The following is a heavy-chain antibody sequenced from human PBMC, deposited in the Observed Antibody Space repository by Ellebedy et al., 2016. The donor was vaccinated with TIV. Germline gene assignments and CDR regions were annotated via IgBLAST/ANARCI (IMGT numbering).Heavy chain of an antibody. D-gene: IGHD3-3*01. J-gene: IGHJ4*02. CDR1: GYTFTSYG. CDR2: ISAYNGHT. CDR3: GRVFGIRVFDY. V-gene: IGHV1-18*01. Sequence: ASVKVSCKPSGYTFTSYGISWVRQAPGQGLEWMGWISAYNGHTRYAQKFQGRVTMTEDTSTDTAYMELSSLRSEDTAVYYCGRVFGIRVFDYWGQGTLVTVSS.